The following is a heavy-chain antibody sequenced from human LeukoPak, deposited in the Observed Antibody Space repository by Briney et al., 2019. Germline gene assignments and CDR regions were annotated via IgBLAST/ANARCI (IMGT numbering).Heavy chain of an antibody. J-gene: IGHJ4*02. CDR1: GFTFSGYW. CDR2: IKQDGSEK. V-gene: IGHV3-7*01. Sequence: GGSLRLSCAASGFTFSGYWMSWVRQAPGKGREWVANIKQDGSEKYYVDSVKGRFTISRDNAKDSLYLQMNSLRAEDTAVYYCARTQWELHYFDYWGQGTLVLVSS. CDR3: ARTQWELHYFDY. D-gene: IGHD1-26*01.